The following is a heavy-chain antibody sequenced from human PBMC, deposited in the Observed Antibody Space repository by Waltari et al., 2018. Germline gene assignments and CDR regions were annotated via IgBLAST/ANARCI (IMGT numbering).Heavy chain of an antibody. CDR2: ISSSGSTI. CDR1: GFTFSSYE. CDR3: AREGSSWGYYFDY. D-gene: IGHD6-13*01. J-gene: IGHJ4*02. Sequence: EVQLVESGGGLVQPGGSLRLSCAASGFTFSSYEMNWVRQAPGKGVEWVSYISSSGSTIYYADSVKGRFTISRDNAKNSLYLQMNSLRAEDTAVYYCAREGSSWGYYFDYWGQGTLVTVSS. V-gene: IGHV3-48*03.